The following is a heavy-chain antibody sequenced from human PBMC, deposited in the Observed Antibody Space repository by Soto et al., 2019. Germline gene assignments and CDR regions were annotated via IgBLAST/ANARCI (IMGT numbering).Heavy chain of an antibody. J-gene: IGHJ6*02. CDR2: ISGSGGST. V-gene: IGHV3-23*01. D-gene: IGHD3-3*01. Sequence: GGSLRLSCAASGFTFSSYAMSWVRQAPGKGLEWVSAISGSGGSTYYADSVKGRFTISRDNSKNTLYLQMNSLRAEDTAVYYCANSPLLEWLTKAYGMDVWGQGTTVTVSS. CDR3: ANSPLLEWLTKAYGMDV. CDR1: GFTFSSYA.